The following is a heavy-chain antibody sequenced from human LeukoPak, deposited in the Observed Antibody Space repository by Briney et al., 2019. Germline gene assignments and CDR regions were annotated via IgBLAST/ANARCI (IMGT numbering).Heavy chain of an antibody. Sequence: GGSLRLSCEGSGFSFSSYWMTWVRQLPGKGPEWVANIRQDESERYFADSVKGRFTISRDNAKKSVYLHMSSLRAEDTALYYCARLSAYYYGSYFYYYMDVWGKGTTVTVSS. CDR2: IRQDESER. V-gene: IGHV3-7*01. CDR3: ARLSAYYYGSYFYYYMDV. J-gene: IGHJ6*03. CDR1: GFSFSSYW. D-gene: IGHD3-10*01.